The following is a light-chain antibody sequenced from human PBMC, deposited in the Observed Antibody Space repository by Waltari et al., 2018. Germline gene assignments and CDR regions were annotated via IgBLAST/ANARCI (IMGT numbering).Light chain of an antibody. CDR3: SSKTTRDTRL. CDR1: SSDIGAYNA. J-gene: IGLJ3*02. Sequence: QSALTQPASVSGSPGQSITISCTGPSSDIGAYNAVSWYQQHPGKAPKVVIYDVHNRPSGVSNRFSGSMSGNTASLTISGLQTEDEADYYCSSKTTRDTRLFGGGTKLTVL. V-gene: IGLV2-14*03. CDR2: DVH.